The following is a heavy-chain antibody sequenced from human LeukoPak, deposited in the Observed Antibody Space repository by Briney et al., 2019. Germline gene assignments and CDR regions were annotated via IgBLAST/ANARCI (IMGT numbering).Heavy chain of an antibody. J-gene: IGHJ4*02. CDR1: GFTFSNFA. CDR3: ASLGGNSGGY. Sequence: PGGSLRLSCAASGFTFSNFAMTWVRQAPGKGLEWVSSISGNAVSTYYADSVKGRFTISRDNSKNTLYLQMNSLRAEDTAVYYCASLGGNSGGYWGQGTLVTVSS. D-gene: IGHD4-23*01. CDR2: ISGNAVST. V-gene: IGHV3-23*01.